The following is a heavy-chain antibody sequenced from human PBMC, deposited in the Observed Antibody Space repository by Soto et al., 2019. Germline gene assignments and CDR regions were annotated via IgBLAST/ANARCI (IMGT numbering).Heavy chain of an antibody. CDR2: IIPILGIA. CDR3: ARLVDTADFDY. CDR1: GGTFSSYT. J-gene: IGHJ4*02. V-gene: IGHV1-69*02. Sequence: QVQLVQSGAEVKKPGSSVKVSCKASGGTFSSYTISWVRQAPGQGLEWMGRIIPILGIANYAQKFQGRVTFTTXKSTSTAYMELSSLRSEDTAVYYCARLVDTADFDYWGQGTLVTVSS. D-gene: IGHD5-18*01.